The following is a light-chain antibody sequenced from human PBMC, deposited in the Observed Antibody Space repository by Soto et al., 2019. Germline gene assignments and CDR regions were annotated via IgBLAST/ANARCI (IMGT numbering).Light chain of an antibody. CDR3: QQRSNWRIT. J-gene: IGKJ5*01. CDR2: EAS. CDR1: QSVSSY. Sequence: EIVRTQSAATLSLSPGERATLSCRASQSVSSYLAWYQQKPGQAPRLLIYEASNRATGIPARFSGSGSGTDFTLTISSLEPEDFAVYYCQQRSNWRITSGQATRPEI. V-gene: IGKV3-11*01.